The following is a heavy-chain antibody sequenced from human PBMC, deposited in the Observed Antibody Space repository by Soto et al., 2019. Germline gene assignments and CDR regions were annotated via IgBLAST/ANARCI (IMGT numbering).Heavy chain of an antibody. J-gene: IGHJ5*02. D-gene: IGHD3-3*01. Sequence: ASVKVSFKASGGTFSSYAISWVRQAPGQGLEWMGGIIPIFGTANYAQKFQGRVTITADESTSTAYMELSSLRSEDTAVYYCARDRGETNWFDPWGQGTLVTVSS. CDR2: IIPIFGTA. CDR1: GGTFSSYA. CDR3: ARDRGETNWFDP. V-gene: IGHV1-69*13.